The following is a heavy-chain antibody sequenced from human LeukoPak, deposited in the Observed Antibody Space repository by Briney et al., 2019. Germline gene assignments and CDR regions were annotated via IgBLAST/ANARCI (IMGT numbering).Heavy chain of an antibody. J-gene: IGHJ4*02. CDR2: INTDGSIT. CDR3: AKDPGRDFYPQYYFDY. D-gene: IGHD3-3*01. CDR1: GFTFSDYW. Sequence: GGSLRLSCAASGFTFSDYWIHWVRQAPGKGLVWVSRINTDGSITNYADSVKGRFTISRDNSKNTLYLQMNSLRAEDTAVYYCAKDPGRDFYPQYYFDYWGQGTLVTVSS. V-gene: IGHV3-74*01.